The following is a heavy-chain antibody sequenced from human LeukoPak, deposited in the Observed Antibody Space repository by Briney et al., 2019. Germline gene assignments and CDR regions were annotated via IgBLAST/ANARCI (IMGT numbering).Heavy chain of an antibody. CDR2: VKEDGSEK. CDR3: ASGRQLGY. CDR1: GFTFSNYW. J-gene: IGHJ4*02. D-gene: IGHD6-13*01. Sequence: GGSLRLSCAASGFTFSNYWMSWVRQAPGKGLEWVANVKEDGSEKYYVDSVKGRFTISRDNARNSLYPQMNSLRAEDTAVYYCASGRQLGYWGQGTLVTVSS. V-gene: IGHV3-7*01.